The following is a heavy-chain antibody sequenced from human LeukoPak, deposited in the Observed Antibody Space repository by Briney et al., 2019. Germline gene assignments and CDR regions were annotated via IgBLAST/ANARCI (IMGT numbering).Heavy chain of an antibody. CDR1: GGSISSSSYY. Sequence: SETLSLTCTVSGGSISSSSYYWGWIRQPPGKGLEWIGSIYYSGSTYYNPSLKSRVTISVDTSKNQFSLKLSSVTAADTAVYYCARVDFWSYYYYMDVWGKGTTVTVSS. D-gene: IGHD3-3*01. J-gene: IGHJ6*03. V-gene: IGHV4-39*07. CDR2: IYYSGST. CDR3: ARVDFWSYYYYMDV.